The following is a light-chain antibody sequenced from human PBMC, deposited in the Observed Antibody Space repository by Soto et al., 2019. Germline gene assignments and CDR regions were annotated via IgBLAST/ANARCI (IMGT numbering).Light chain of an antibody. CDR1: QSVSSSY. J-gene: IGKJ2*01. CDR2: GAS. Sequence: EIVLTQSPGTLSLSPGERATLSCRASQSVSSSYLAWYQQKPGQAPSLLIYGASSRATGIPDRFSGSGSGTDFTVTISRLEPEEFAVYYCQQYGSSPYTFGQGTKLEIK. V-gene: IGKV3-20*01. CDR3: QQYGSSPYT.